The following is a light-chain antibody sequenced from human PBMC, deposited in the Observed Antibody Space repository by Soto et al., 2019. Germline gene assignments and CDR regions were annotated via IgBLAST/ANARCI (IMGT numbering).Light chain of an antibody. J-gene: IGKJ1*01. CDR3: QQCGVSPWT. Sequence: FVLTQSPVTLSLSPGEGATLSCRASQSVGSTCLAWYQQKPGQAPRLLIYDTSSRATGIPARFSGSGSGTDFTLTISGLETEDFAVDYWQQCGVSPWTFGQGTKVEI. CDR2: DTS. CDR1: QSVGSTC. V-gene: IGKV3-20*01.